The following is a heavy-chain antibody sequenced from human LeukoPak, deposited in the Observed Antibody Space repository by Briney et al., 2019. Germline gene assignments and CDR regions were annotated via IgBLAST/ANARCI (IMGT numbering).Heavy chain of an antibody. CDR2: INPNSGGT. CDR3: ARGYSSSWYVGVWFDP. Sequence: ASVKVSCKASGYTFTGYYMHWVRQAPGQGLEWMGWINPNSGGTNYAQKFQGRVTMTRDTSISTAYMELSRLRSDDTAVYYCARGYSSSWYVGVWFDPWGQGTLVTVSS. D-gene: IGHD6-13*01. CDR1: GYTFTGYY. J-gene: IGHJ5*02. V-gene: IGHV1-2*02.